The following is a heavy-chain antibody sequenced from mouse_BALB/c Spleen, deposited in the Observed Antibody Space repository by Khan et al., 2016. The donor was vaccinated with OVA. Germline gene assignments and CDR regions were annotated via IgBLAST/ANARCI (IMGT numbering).Heavy chain of an antibody. D-gene: IGHD1-2*01. CDR3: ASRNYCGYTFAY. CDR1: GYTFTDYY. V-gene: IGHV1-77*01. CDR2: ISPGSGDT. J-gene: IGHJ3*01. Sequence: QVQLQQSGAELARPGASVKLSCTASGYTFTDYYINWVKQRTGQGLEWIGEISPGSGDTYYNERFMGKATLTADKSSSPAYMQLSILTSEASAVYFCASRNYCGYTFAYWGQGTLVTVSA.